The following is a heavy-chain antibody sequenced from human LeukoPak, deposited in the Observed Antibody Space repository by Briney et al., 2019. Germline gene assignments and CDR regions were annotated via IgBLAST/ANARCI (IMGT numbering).Heavy chain of an antibody. J-gene: IGHJ5*02. CDR1: GGTFSSYA. D-gene: IGHD3-22*01. V-gene: IGHV1-69*06. CDR2: IIPIFGTA. Sequence: SVKVSCKASGGTFSSYAISWVRQAPGQGLEWMGGIIPIFGTANYAQKFQGRATITADKSTSTAYMELSSLRSEDTAVYYCARKVPNDSSGYYYRGQFDPWGQGTLVTVSS. CDR3: ARKVPNDSSGYYYRGQFDP.